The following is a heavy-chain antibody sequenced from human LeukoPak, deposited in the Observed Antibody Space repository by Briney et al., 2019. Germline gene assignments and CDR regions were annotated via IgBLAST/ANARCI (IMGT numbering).Heavy chain of an antibody. CDR1: GGSISSYY. Sequence: SETLSLTCTVSGGSISSYYWSWFRQPAGKGLEWIGRIYTSGSTNYNPSLKSRVTMSVDTSKNQFSLKLSSVTAADTAVYYCARENAHIVVVPAAIRSLVWFDPWGQGTLVTVSS. J-gene: IGHJ5*02. CDR2: IYTSGST. V-gene: IGHV4-4*07. CDR3: ARENAHIVVVPAAIRSLVWFDP. D-gene: IGHD2-2*01.